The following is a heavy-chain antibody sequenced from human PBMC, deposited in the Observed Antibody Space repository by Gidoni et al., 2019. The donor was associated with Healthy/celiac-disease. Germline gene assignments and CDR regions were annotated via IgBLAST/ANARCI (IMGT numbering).Heavy chain of an antibody. CDR2: ISGSGGST. CDR1: GFTFSSYA. D-gene: IGHD3-3*01. J-gene: IGHJ5*02. V-gene: IGHV3-23*01. Sequence: EVQLLESGGGLVQPGGSLRLSCAASGFTFSSYAMSCVRQAPGKGLEWVSAISGSGGSTYYADSVKGRFTISRDNSKNTLYLQMNSLRAEDTAVYYCARSGDHYDFWSGYHPNNHPAPFDPWGQGTLVTVSS. CDR3: ARSGDHYDFWSGYHPNNHPAPFDP.